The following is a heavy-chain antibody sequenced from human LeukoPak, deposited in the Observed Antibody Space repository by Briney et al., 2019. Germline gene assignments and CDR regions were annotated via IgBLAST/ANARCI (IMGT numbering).Heavy chain of an antibody. D-gene: IGHD3-10*01. V-gene: IGHV1-69*13. Sequence: SVKVSCKASGGTFSSYAISWVRQAPGQGLEWMGGIIPIFGTANYAQKFQGRVTITADESTSTTYMELSSPRSEDTAVYYCARGDYHSYYGSGSYNYWGQGTLVTVSS. CDR3: ARGDYHSYYGSGSYNY. CDR1: GGTFSSYA. J-gene: IGHJ4*02. CDR2: IIPIFGTA.